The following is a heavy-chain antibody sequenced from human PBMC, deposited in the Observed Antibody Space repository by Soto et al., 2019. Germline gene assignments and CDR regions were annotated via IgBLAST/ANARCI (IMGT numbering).Heavy chain of an antibody. Sequence: SETLSLTCTVSGGSISSGGYYWSWIRQHPGKGLEWIGYIYYSGSTYYNPSLKSRVTISVDTSKNQFSLKLSSVTAADTAVYYCARVGCSSTSCYPNWFDPWGQGTLVTVSS. CDR2: IYYSGST. V-gene: IGHV4-31*03. CDR3: ARVGCSSTSCYPNWFDP. D-gene: IGHD2-2*01. CDR1: GGSISSGGYY. J-gene: IGHJ5*02.